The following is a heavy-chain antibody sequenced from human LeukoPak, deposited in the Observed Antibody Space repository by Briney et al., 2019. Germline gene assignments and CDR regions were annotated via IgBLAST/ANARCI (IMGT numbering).Heavy chain of an antibody. V-gene: IGHV4-61*02. CDR1: GGSISSGIYY. CDR2: IYTSGST. D-gene: IGHD3-10*01. Sequence: SETLSLTCTVSGGSISSGIYYWSWIRQPAGKGLEWIGRIYTSGSTNYNPSLKSRVTISVDTSKNQFSLKLSSVTAADTAVYYCARDWVDYYSSGSRYYYYYMDVWGKGTTVTISS. J-gene: IGHJ6*03. CDR3: ARDWVDYYSSGSRYYYYYMDV.